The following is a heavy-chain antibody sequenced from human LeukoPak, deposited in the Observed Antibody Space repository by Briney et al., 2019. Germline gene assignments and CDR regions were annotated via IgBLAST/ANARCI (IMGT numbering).Heavy chain of an antibody. D-gene: IGHD3-9*01. V-gene: IGHV4-61*05. CDR3: ARHLSYYDILTGYLRPNYFDY. Sequence: PSETLSLTCTVSGGSISSSSYYWGWIRQPPGKGLEWIGYIYYSGSTNYNPSLKSRVTISVDTSKNQFSLKLSSVTAADTAVYYCARHLSYYDILTGYLRPNYFDYWGQGTLVTVSS. J-gene: IGHJ4*02. CDR2: IYYSGST. CDR1: GGSISSSSYY.